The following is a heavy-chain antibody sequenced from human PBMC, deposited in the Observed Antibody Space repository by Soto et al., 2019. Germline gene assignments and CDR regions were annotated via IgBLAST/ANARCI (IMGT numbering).Heavy chain of an antibody. CDR3: ARDLSIAADTYYYYYGMDV. D-gene: IGHD6-13*01. CDR1: GYTFTIYY. J-gene: IGHJ6*02. Sequence: ASVKVSCKASGYTFTIYYMHWVRQAPGQGLEWMGIINPSGGSTSYAQKFQGRVTMTRDTSTSTVYMELSSLRSEDTAVYYCARDLSIAADTYYYYYGMDVWGQGTTVTVSS. CDR2: INPSGGST. V-gene: IGHV1-46*01.